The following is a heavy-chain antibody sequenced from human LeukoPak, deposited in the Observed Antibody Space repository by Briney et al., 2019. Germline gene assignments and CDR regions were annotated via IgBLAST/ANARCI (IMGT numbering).Heavy chain of an antibody. J-gene: IGHJ3*02. CDR2: IYTSGST. CDR3: ARDGATVTAFYDAFDI. CDR1: GGSISSGSYY. D-gene: IGHD1-26*01. V-gene: IGHV4-61*02. Sequence: SETLSLTCTVSGGSISSGSYYWSWIRQPAGKGLEWIGRIYTSGSTNYNPSLKSRVTISVDKSKNQFSLKLSSVTAADTAVYYCARDGATVTAFYDAFDIWGQGTMVTVSS.